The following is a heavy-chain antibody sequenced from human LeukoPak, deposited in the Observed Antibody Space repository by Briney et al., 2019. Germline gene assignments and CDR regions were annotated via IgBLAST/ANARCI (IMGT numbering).Heavy chain of an antibody. J-gene: IGHJ4*02. CDR2: IIPILGIA. D-gene: IGHD3-10*01. V-gene: IGHV1-69*04. CDR3: ARATYYYGSGSYFPFDY. CDR1: GGTFSSYA. Sequence: SVKVSCKASGGTFSSYAISWVRQAPGQGLEWMGRIIPILGIANYAQKFQGRVTITADKSTSTAYMELSSLRSEDTAVYYCARATYYYGSGSYFPFDYWGQGTLVTVSS.